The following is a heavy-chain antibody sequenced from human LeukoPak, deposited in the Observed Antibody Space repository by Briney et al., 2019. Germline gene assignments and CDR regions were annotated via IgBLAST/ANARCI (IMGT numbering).Heavy chain of an antibody. J-gene: IGHJ4*02. D-gene: IGHD4-11*01. CDR1: GFTFSSYS. Sequence: GGSLRLSCAASGFTFSSYSMNWVRQAPGKGLEWVSYISSSSSTIYYADSVKGRFTISRDNAKNSLYLQMNSLRAEDTAVYYCARTDDYSKGPFFDYWGQGTLVTVSS. CDR3: ARTDDYSKGPFFDY. V-gene: IGHV3-48*04. CDR2: ISSSSSTI.